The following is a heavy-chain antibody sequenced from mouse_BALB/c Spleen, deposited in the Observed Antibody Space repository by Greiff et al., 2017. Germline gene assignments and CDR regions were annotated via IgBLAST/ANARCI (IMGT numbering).Heavy chain of an antibody. Sequence: EVHLVESGGGLVKPGGSLKLSCAASGFTFSSYAMSWVRQTPEKRLEWVATISSGGSYTYYPDSVKGRFTISRDNAKNTLYLQMSSLRSEDTAMYYCERHTYDGYIAYWGKGTLVTVSA. CDR2: ISSGGSYT. J-gene: IGHJ3*01. D-gene: IGHD2-3*01. CDR3: ERHTYDGYIAY. CDR1: GFTFSSYA. V-gene: IGHV5-9-3*01.